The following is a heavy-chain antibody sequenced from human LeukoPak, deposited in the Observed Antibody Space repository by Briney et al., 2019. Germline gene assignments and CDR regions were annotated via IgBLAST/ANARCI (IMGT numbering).Heavy chain of an antibody. D-gene: IGHD5-18*01. CDR2: IYHSGST. CDR3: ARGSTAMDEYYFDY. CDR1: GYSISSGYY. Sequence: PSETLSLTCTVSGYSISSGYYWGWIRQPPRKGLEWIGSIYHSGSTYYNPSLKSRVTISVDTSKNQFSLKLSSVTAADTAVYYCARGSTAMDEYYFDYWGQGTLVTVSS. J-gene: IGHJ4*02. V-gene: IGHV4-38-2*02.